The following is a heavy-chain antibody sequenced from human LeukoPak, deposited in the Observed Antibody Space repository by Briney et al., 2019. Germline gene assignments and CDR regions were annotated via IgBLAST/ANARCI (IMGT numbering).Heavy chain of an antibody. CDR2: IKQDGSEK. J-gene: IGHJ4*02. CDR1: GFTFSIYR. D-gene: IGHD5-12*01. V-gene: IGHV3-7*01. CDR3: ARLQWLRLTYFDY. Sequence: PGGSLRLSCAASGFTFSIYRMSWVRRARGRGLVGVANIKQDGSEKYYVDSVKGRFTISRDNAKNSLYLQMNSLRAEDTAVYYCARLQWLRLTYFDYWGQGTLVTVSS.